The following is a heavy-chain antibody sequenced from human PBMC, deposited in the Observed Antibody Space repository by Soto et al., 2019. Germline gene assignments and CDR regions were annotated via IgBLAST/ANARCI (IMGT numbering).Heavy chain of an antibody. D-gene: IGHD1-20*01. Sequence: GGSLRLSCAVSGITVSSNSMSWVSLAPRKGLEWVSSIYRDGSTYYADSVKGRFTISRDVSKDTLYLQMTSLRAEDTAVYYWARSYKWTGFFDYWGQGALVTVSS. CDR2: IYRDGST. J-gene: IGHJ4*02. CDR1: GITVSSNS. V-gene: IGHV3-53*01. CDR3: ARSYKWTGFFDY.